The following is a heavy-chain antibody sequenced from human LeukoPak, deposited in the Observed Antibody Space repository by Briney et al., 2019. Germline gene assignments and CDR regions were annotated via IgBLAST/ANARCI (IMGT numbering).Heavy chain of an antibody. CDR3: ARGDDSGYYGYFDY. Sequence: GGSLRLSCAASGFTVDSNYLSWVRQAPGKGLEWVSTIYTGGNTYYAASVKGRFTISRDFSKNTVFLHMNSLRAEDTAMYYCARGDDSGYYGYFDYWGQGALVTVSS. CDR2: IYTGGNT. CDR1: GFTVDSNY. V-gene: IGHV3-53*01. D-gene: IGHD3-22*01. J-gene: IGHJ4*02.